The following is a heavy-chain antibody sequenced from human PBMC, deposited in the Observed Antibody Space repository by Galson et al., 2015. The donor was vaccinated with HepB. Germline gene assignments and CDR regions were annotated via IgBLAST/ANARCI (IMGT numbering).Heavy chain of an antibody. Sequence: SLRLSCAASGFTFSDYYMSWIRQAPGKGLEWVSYISSSGSTIYYADSVKGRFTISRDNAKNSLYLQMNSLRAEDTAVYYCAREKIAVASDAFDIWGQGTMVTVSS. CDR3: AREKIAVASDAFDI. CDR2: ISSSGSTI. CDR1: GFTFSDYY. D-gene: IGHD6-19*01. J-gene: IGHJ3*02. V-gene: IGHV3-11*01.